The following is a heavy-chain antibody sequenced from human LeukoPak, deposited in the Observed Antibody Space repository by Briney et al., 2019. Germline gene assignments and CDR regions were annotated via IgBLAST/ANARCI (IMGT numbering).Heavy chain of an antibody. CDR2: ISYSGNT. V-gene: IGHV4-61*03. CDR3: ARGYRNNWRFDY. CDR1: GVSVRSDSNY. Sequence: SQTLSLTCTVSGVSVRSDSNYWSWIRQPPGKGLEWIGYISYSGNTDYNPSLKSRVTMSLGTSKNDLSLKLDSVTAADTAVYYCARGYRNNWRFDYWGQGTLVTVSS. D-gene: IGHD1-1*01. J-gene: IGHJ4*02.